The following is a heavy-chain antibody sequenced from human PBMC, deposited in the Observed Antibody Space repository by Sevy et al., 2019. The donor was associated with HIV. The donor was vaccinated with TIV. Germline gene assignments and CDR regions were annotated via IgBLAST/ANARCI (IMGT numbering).Heavy chain of an antibody. Sequence: GGSLRLSCAVSGFSFDSYGMTWVRQAPGKGLEWVSGISGSGTRTYYADSVKGRFIISRDNSKNTLYLQMNSLRSEDTAVYYCVRDDRDGYFDYWGQGTLVTVSS. J-gene: IGHJ4*02. CDR2: ISGSGTRT. CDR1: GFSFDSYG. CDR3: VRDDRDGYFDY. V-gene: IGHV3-23*01.